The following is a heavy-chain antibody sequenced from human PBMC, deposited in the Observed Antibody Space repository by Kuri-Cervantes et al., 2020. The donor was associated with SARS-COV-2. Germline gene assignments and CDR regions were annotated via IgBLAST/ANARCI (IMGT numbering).Heavy chain of an antibody. CDR2: IKQDGSEK. Sequence: GESLKISCAASGFTFSSYWMSWVRQAPGKGLEWVANIKQDGSEKYYVDSVKGRFTISRDNAKNSLYLQMNNLRAEDTAVYYCARNGRAYCGGDCSPGVDYWGQGTLVTVSS. CDR1: GFTFSSYW. D-gene: IGHD2-21*02. V-gene: IGHV3-7*03. CDR3: ARNGRAYCGGDCSPGVDY. J-gene: IGHJ4*02.